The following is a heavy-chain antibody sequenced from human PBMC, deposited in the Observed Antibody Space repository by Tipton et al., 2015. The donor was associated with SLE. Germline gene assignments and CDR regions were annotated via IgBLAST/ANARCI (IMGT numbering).Heavy chain of an antibody. CDR2: VFYSGNT. CDR1: GGSISSGGYY. V-gene: IGHV4-39*07. CDR3: AREDSSSWFYTRFDP. D-gene: IGHD2-2*02. Sequence: TLSLTCNVSGGSISSGGYYWSWIRQHPGKGLEWIGSVFYSGNTYYNESLQSRVTISIDTSKNHFSLKLYSVTAADTAVYYCAREDSSSWFYTRFDPWGQGTLVTVSS. J-gene: IGHJ5*02.